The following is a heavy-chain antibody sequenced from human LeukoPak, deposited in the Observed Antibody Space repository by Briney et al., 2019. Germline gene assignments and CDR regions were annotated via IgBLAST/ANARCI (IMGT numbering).Heavy chain of an antibody. D-gene: IGHD3-22*01. CDR2: INYSGNT. CDR1: GGSISSDY. Sequence: SETLSLTCAVSGGSISSDYWSWIRQTPGKGLEWIGHINYSGNTNNNPSLKSRVTISVDTSKNQFSLNLSSMTAADTAVYYCARMIDSAERTHFDYWGQGTLVTVSS. J-gene: IGHJ4*02. V-gene: IGHV4-59*08. CDR3: ARMIDSAERTHFDY.